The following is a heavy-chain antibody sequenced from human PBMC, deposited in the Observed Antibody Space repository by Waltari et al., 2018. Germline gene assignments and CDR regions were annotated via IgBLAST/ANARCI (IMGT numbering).Heavy chain of an antibody. V-gene: IGHV4-39*01. J-gene: IGHJ5*02. CDR1: GGSISRSSYY. D-gene: IGHD5-12*01. CDR3: ARHWKKSGYRFDP. CDR2: FYYSGST. Sequence: QLQLQESGPGLVKPSETLSLTCTVSGGSISRSSYYWGWIRQSPGKGLEWIGGFYYSGSTYYNPTLKSRVTISGDTSKNQFSLKLSSVTAADTAVYYCARHWKKSGYRFDPWSQGTLVTVSS.